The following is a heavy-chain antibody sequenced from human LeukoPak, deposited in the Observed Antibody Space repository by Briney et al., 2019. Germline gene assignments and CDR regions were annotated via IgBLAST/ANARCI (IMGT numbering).Heavy chain of an antibody. D-gene: IGHD3-10*01. Sequence: LGESLKISCKGSGYSFTSYWIGWVRQMPGKGLEWMGIIYPGDSDTRYSPSFQGQVTISADKSTSTAYLQWSSLKASDTAMYYCARTFYGSGSYSPPLGYWGQGTLVTVSS. CDR1: GYSFTSYW. V-gene: IGHV5-51*01. CDR3: ARTFYGSGSYSPPLGY. CDR2: IYPGDSDT. J-gene: IGHJ4*02.